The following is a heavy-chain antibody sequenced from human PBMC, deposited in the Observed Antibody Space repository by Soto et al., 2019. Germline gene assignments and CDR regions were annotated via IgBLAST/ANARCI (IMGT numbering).Heavy chain of an antibody. CDR1: GGSFSGYY. CDR3: ARDVTMVRGVISSFDY. J-gene: IGHJ4*02. CDR2: INHSGST. D-gene: IGHD3-10*01. Sequence: QVQLQQWGAGLLKPSETLSLTCAVYGGSFSGYYWSWIRQPPGKGLEWIGEINHSGSTNYNPSLKSRVTISVDTSKIQFSLKLSSVTAADTAVYYCARDVTMVRGVISSFDYWGQGTLVTVSS. V-gene: IGHV4-34*01.